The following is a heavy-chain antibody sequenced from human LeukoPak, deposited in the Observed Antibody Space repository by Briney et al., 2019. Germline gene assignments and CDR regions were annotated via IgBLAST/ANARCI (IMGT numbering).Heavy chain of an antibody. V-gene: IGHV3-66*01. Sequence: GGSLRLSCAASGFSVSRNFMTWVRQAPGKGLEWVSIMYGDGSTYNADSVKGRFTISRDNAKNTLYLQMNSLRAEDTAVYYCAKASGCGGDCYSVTYWGQGTLVTVSS. J-gene: IGHJ4*02. CDR3: AKASGCGGDCYSVTY. D-gene: IGHD2-21*02. CDR2: MYGDGST. CDR1: GFSVSRNF.